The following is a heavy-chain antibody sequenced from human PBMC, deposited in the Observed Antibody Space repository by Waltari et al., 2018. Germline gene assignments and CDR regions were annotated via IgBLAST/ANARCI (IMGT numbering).Heavy chain of an antibody. Sequence: EMQLLESGGALVQPGGSLRLSCAASGFPFSTYTMNWVRQAPGKGREWVAVMTASGLMDYGDSVKGRFIISRDNSKNTLYLEMYRLRVEDTARYYCAKDEGARLAPTFGMDAWGQGTTVIVS. D-gene: IGHD6-6*01. CDR2: MTASGLM. CDR3: AKDEGARLAPTFGMDA. J-gene: IGHJ6*02. V-gene: IGHV3-23*01. CDR1: GFPFSTYT.